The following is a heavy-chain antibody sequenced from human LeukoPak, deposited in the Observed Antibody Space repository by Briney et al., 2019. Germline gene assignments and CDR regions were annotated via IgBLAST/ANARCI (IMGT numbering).Heavy chain of an antibody. D-gene: IGHD6-13*01. Sequence: HPGGSLRLSCAASGFTFSSYAMHWVRQAPGKGLEWVAVISYDGSNKYYADSVKGRFTISRDNSKNTLYLQMNSLRAEDTAVYYCARESAAGPTSDRFDYWGQGTLVTVSS. V-gene: IGHV3-30*14. CDR1: GFTFSSYA. J-gene: IGHJ4*02. CDR3: ARESAAGPTSDRFDY. CDR2: ISYDGSNK.